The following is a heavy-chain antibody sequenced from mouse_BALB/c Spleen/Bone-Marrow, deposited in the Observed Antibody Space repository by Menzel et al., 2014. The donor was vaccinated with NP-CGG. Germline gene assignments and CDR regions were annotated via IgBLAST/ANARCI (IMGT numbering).Heavy chain of an antibody. CDR1: GYTFTSYW. CDR2: IYPGSGSS. D-gene: IGHD2-3*01. V-gene: IGHV1S22*01. J-gene: IGHJ4*01. CDR3: TRGWRAMDY. Sequence: GSELVRPGASVKLSCKASGYTFTSYWMNWMKQRPGQGLEWIGNIYPGSGSSNYDEKFKSKATLTVDTSSSTAYMQLSSLTSEDSAVYYCTRGWRAMDYWGQGTSVTVSS.